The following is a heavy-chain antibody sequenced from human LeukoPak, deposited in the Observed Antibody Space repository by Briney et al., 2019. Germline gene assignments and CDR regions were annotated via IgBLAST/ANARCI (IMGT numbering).Heavy chain of an antibody. CDR2: ISTYNGNT. CDR1: GYTFTIYG. Sequence: ASVKVSCKASGYTFTIYGITWVRQSPGQGLEWMGWISTYNGNTNYAQKLQGRVTMTTDTSTSTAYMELRSLRSDDTAVYYCARVHGYYYGSGSYYNVGYFDYWGQGTLVTVSS. D-gene: IGHD3-10*01. CDR3: ARVHGYYYGSGSYYNVGYFDY. V-gene: IGHV1-18*01. J-gene: IGHJ4*02.